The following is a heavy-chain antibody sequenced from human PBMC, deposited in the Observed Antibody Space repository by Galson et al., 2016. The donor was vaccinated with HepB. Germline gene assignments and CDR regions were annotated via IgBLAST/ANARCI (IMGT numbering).Heavy chain of an antibody. CDR1: DFTVNSHY. CDR2: ICSGGST. D-gene: IGHD1/OR15-1a*01. Sequence: SLRLSCAASDFTVNSHYLTWVRQAPGKGLEWVSIICSGGSTFYADSVKGRFTIPRDDSKNTLYLQMDSLRDEDTAVYFCAGASTNHFDFWGQGILVTVSS. V-gene: IGHV3-53*01. CDR3: AGASTNHFDF. J-gene: IGHJ4*02.